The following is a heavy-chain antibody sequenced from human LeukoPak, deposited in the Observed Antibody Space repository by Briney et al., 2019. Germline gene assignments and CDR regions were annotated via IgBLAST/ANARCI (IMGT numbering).Heavy chain of an antibody. CDR3: ARHKDWTFDY. D-gene: IGHD3/OR15-3a*01. V-gene: IGHV3-33*01. Sequence: PGGSLRLSCAASGFTFGSYDMHWVRQVPGKGLERVAVIWYDGSNKYYADSVKGRFTISRDISKNTLYLQMNSLRAEDTAVYYCARHKDWTFDYWGQGTLVTVSS. CDR1: GFTFGSYD. CDR2: IWYDGSNK. J-gene: IGHJ4*02.